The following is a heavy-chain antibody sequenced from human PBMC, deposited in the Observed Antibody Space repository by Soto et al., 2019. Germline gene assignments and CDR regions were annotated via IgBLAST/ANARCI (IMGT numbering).Heavy chain of an antibody. J-gene: IGHJ4*02. CDR2: IYYRGST. CDR3: ARDPARGGGSYLGYFDY. Sequence: SETLSLTCTVSGGSTRSGDNYWSWIRQTPGKGLEWIGYIYYRGSTYYNQSLKSRVTISVDTSMNQFSLTLTSVTAADTAVYYCARDPARGGGSYLGYFDYWGQGTPVTVSS. V-gene: IGHV4-30-4*01. D-gene: IGHD1-26*01. CDR1: GGSTRSGDNY.